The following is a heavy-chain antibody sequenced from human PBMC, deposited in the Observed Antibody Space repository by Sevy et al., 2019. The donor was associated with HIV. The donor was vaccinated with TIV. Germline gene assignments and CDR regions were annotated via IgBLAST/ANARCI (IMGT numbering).Heavy chain of an antibody. J-gene: IGHJ4*02. CDR2: IKQDGSEK. CDR3: TRVSRGTDDDY. CDR1: GFSSTWNW. Sequence: GGSRRLSCAASGFSSTWNWRGWVRQPPEKGREWVANIKQDGSEKNYVDSVKGRFIISRDNAKNSLFLQMNSLRAEDTAVYYCTRVSRGTDDDYWGQGTLVTVSS. D-gene: IGHD2-2*01. V-gene: IGHV3-7*01.